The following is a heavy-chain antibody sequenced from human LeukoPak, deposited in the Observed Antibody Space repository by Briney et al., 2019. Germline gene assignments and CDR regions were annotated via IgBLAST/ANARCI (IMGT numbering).Heavy chain of an antibody. V-gene: IGHV3-21*01. CDR2: ISVSSTFI. CDR3: ARTRSGQGYYFDY. Sequence: GGSLRLSCAASGFTFRNYWMSWIRQAPGKGLEWVSYISVSSTFIYYADSVKGRFSISRDNAKNSLHLQMNSLRDEDTAVYYCARTRSGQGYYFDYWGQGTLVTVSS. J-gene: IGHJ4*02. D-gene: IGHD2-15*01. CDR1: GFTFRNYW.